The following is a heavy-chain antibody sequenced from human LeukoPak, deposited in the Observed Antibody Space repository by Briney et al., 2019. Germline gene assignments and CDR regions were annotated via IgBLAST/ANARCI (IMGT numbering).Heavy chain of an antibody. J-gene: IGHJ4*02. V-gene: IGHV3-43*01. D-gene: IGHD3-10*01. CDR2: ISWEGGTT. CDR3: TRDSDYGSATNYFDH. Sequence: GGSLRLCCAASGFTFDDYAMHWVRQAPGKGLEWVSLISWEGGTTYYADSVRGRFTISRDNSKNSLYLQMDSLRTEDTAFYYCTRDSDYGSATNYFDHWGQGTLVSVSS. CDR1: GFTFDDYA.